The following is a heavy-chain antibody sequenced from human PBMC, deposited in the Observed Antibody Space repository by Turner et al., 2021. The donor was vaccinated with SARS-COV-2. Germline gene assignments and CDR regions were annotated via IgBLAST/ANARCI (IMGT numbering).Heavy chain of an antibody. J-gene: IGHJ4*02. CDR3: ARHIVVAILDF. CDR2: IYWYADN. Sequence: QTTLKESGPTLVKPTQTLTLSCTFSGFTPSTSGVGVGWIRQPPGKALEWLARIYWYADNRFSTSLKSRLTITKDTSKSQMVVTMTDMDPVSTATYFCARHIVVAILDFWGQGTLVTVSS. CDR1: GFTPSTSGVG. D-gene: IGHD2-21*01. V-gene: IGHV2-5*01.